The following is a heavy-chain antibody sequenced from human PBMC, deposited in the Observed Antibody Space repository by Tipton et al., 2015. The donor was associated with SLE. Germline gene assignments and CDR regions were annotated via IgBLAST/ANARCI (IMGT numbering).Heavy chain of an antibody. J-gene: IGHJ6*02. CDR2: INHSGST. V-gene: IGHV4-34*01. CDR3: ARGRQSGNGGGYCYLDRFDF. D-gene: IGHD3-22*01. CDR1: GGSFSGYY. Sequence: TLSLTCAVYGGSFSGYYWSWIRQPPGKGLEWIGEINHSGSTNYNPSLKSRVTISIDTSKNQFSLKLSSVTAADTAVYYCARGRQSGNGGGYCYLDRFDFWGQGTTVTVSS.